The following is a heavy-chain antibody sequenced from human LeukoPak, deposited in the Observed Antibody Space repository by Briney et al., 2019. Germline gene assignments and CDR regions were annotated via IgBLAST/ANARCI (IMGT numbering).Heavy chain of an antibody. V-gene: IGHV4-4*02. D-gene: IGHD2-2*02. CDR1: GGSISSSNC. CDR2: IYHSGST. CDR3: ARNPIVVVPAAIERVLYYYYGMGV. Sequence: SGTVSLTCAVSGGSISSSNCWSWVRQPPGKGLEWNREIYHSGSTNYNPSLKSRVTISVDKSKNQFSLKLSSVTAADTAVYYCARNPIVVVPAAIERVLYYYYGMGVWGQGTTVTVSS. J-gene: IGHJ6*02.